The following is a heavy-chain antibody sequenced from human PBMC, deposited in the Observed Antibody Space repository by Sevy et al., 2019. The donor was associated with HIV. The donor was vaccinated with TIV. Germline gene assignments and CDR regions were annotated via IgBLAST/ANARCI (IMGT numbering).Heavy chain of an antibody. CDR1: GFTFSSYA. Sequence: GGSLRLSCAASGFTFSSYAMHWVRQAPGKGLEWVSYISGSDGAIYYADSVKGRFTISRDNTKNSLYLQMTSLTAEDTAVYYCARDHVKDGDLGDYYYFAVDVWGQGTTVTVSS. J-gene: IGHJ6*02. D-gene: IGHD4-17*01. V-gene: IGHV3-48*04. CDR2: ISGSDGAI. CDR3: ARDHVKDGDLGDYYYFAVDV.